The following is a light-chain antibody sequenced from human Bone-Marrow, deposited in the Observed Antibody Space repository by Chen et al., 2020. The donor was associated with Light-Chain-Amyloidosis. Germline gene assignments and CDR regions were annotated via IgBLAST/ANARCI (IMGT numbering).Light chain of an antibody. CDR2: ATS. J-gene: IGKJ1*01. Sequence: DIQMTQSPSSVSASIGDRVTITCRASQDVASGVAWYQQKPGRAPKLLMYATSVLQSGVSLRFSGSGSGTGFSRTITSVQPVDRAGYCCQPASTDPPWTFGQGTKVEIK. CDR1: QDVASG. CDR3: QPASTDPPWT. V-gene: IGKV1-12*01.